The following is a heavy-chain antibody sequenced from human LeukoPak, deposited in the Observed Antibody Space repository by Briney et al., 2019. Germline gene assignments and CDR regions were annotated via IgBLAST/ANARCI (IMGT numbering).Heavy chain of an antibody. CDR2: INHSGST. Sequence: PSETLSLTCAVYGGSFSGYYWSWIRQPPGKGLEWIGEINHSGSTNYNPSPKSRVTISVDTSKNQFSLKLSSVTAADTAVYYCARSPSYYYGSGSYVRSYYCYYMDVWGKGTTVTVSS. CDR1: GGSFSGYY. J-gene: IGHJ6*03. V-gene: IGHV4-34*01. CDR3: ARSPSYYYGSGSYVRSYYCYYMDV. D-gene: IGHD3-10*01.